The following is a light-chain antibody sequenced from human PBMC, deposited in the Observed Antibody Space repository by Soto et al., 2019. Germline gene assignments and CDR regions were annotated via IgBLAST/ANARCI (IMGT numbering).Light chain of an antibody. J-gene: IGKJ1*01. CDR3: QQYGSSPTWT. CDR1: QSVSSSY. Sequence: EIVLTQSPGTLCLSPGERVTLSCRASQSVSSSYLAWYQQKPGQAPRLLIYGAFKRATGIPDRFSGSGSGTDFTLTISRLEPEDFAVYYCQQYGSSPTWTFGQGTKVDIK. V-gene: IGKV3-20*01. CDR2: GAF.